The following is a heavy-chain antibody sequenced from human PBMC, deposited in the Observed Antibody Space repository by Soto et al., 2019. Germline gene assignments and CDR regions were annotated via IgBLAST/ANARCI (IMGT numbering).Heavy chain of an antibody. CDR3: ARDSYYYDSSGYRPFDY. J-gene: IGHJ4*02. Sequence: GGSLRLSCAASGFTFSSYSMNWVRQAPGKGLEWVSYISSSSSTIYYADSVKGRFTISRDNAKNSLYLQMNSLRDEDTAVYYCARDSYYYDSSGYRPFDYWGQGTLVTVSS. CDR2: ISSSSSTI. CDR1: GFTFSSYS. V-gene: IGHV3-48*02. D-gene: IGHD3-22*01.